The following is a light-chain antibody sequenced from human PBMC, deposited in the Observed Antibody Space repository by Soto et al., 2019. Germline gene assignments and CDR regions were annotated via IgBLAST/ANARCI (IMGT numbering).Light chain of an antibody. J-gene: IGKJ1*01. V-gene: IGKV1-5*01. Sequence: DIQMTQSPSTLSASVGDTVTITCRASQTISGCLAWYQQRPGKAPNLLIFDASTVESGGPSSFSGSGSVTEFTLTISSLQPDDFATYYCQQSNSYLEAFGQGTKVDI. CDR3: QQSNSYLEA. CDR1: QTISGC. CDR2: DAS.